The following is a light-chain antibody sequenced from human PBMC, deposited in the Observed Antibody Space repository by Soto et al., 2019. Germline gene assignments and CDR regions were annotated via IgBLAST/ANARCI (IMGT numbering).Light chain of an antibody. V-gene: IGLV2-11*01. J-gene: IGLJ1*01. Sequence: QSALTQPRSVSGSPGQSVTISRTGTSSDVGGYDYVSWYQQHPGKDPKLMIYDVSKRPSGVPDRFSGSKSGNTASLTISGLQVEDEADYYYCSYAASNTYVFATGTKVTVL. CDR3: CSYAASNTYV. CDR2: DVS. CDR1: SSDVGGYDY.